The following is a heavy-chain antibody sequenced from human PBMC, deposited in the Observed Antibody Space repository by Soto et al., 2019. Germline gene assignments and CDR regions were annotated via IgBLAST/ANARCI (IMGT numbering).Heavy chain of an antibody. CDR3: ARLHSNYYYYGMDV. V-gene: IGHV4-39*01. CDR2: IYYSGST. D-gene: IGHD4-4*01. J-gene: IGHJ6*02. Sequence: SGSLSRTCTVSGVAVSRRSCGWGGVRQPAGKGLEWIGSIYYSGSTYYDPSLKSRVTIFVDTSKNQFSLKLSSVTAADTAVYYCARLHSNYYYYGMDVWGQGTTVT. CDR1: GVAVSRRSCG.